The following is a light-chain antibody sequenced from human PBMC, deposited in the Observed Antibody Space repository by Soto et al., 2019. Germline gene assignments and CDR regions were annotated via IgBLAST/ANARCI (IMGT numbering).Light chain of an antibody. CDR2: GAS. V-gene: IGKV3-15*01. Sequence: EIVMTHSPATLSVSPGERATLSCRASQSVSSNLAWYQQKPGQAPRLLIYGASTRATGIPARFSGSGSGTEVTLTISSLRSEDFAVYYCQQYNNWPRTFGQGTKVEIK. J-gene: IGKJ1*01. CDR3: QQYNNWPRT. CDR1: QSVSSN.